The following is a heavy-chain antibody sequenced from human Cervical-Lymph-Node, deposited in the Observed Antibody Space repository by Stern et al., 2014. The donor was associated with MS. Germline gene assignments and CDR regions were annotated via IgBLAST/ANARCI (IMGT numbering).Heavy chain of an antibody. CDR1: GYDFPRHW. CDR3: ARPKHAYDSSGYYEF. CDR2: IYPGDSDT. D-gene: IGHD3-22*01. Sequence: EVQLVESGAEVKKPGESLKISCQGSGYDFPRHWIAWVRQMPGKGLEWMGIIYPGDSDTRYSPSFEGQVTISADKSINTAYLQWISLKASDTAMYYCARPKHAYDSSGYYEFWGQGTLVAVSS. V-gene: IGHV5-51*01. J-gene: IGHJ4*02.